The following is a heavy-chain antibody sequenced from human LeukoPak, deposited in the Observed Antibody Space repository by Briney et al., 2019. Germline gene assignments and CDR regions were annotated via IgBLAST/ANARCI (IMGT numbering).Heavy chain of an antibody. V-gene: IGHV4-59*12. CDR1: GGSISGYY. J-gene: IGHJ6*02. CDR3: ARDHHYYGMDV. Sequence: SETLSLTCTVSGGSISGYYWSWIRQPPGKGLEWIGYIYYSGSTNYNPSLKSRVTISVDTSKNQFSLKLSSVTAADTAVYYCARDHHYYGMDVWGQGTTVTVSS. CDR2: IYYSGST.